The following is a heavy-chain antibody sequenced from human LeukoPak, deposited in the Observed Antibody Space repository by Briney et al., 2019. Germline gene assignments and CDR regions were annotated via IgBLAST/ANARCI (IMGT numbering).Heavy chain of an antibody. CDR2: IWYGGSNK. CDR3: AKDLGLLTAGDY. J-gene: IGHJ4*02. Sequence: PGGSLRLSCAASGFTFSSYGMHWVRQAPGKGLEWAAVIWYGGSNKYYADSVKGRFTISRDNSKNTLYLQMNSLRAEDTAVYYCAKDLGLLTAGDYWGQGTLVTVSS. D-gene: IGHD7-27*01. V-gene: IGHV3-30*02. CDR1: GFTFSSYG.